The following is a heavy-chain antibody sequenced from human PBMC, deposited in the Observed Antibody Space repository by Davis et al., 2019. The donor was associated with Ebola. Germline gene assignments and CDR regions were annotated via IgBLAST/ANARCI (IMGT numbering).Heavy chain of an antibody. CDR3: ARVGQGYCISTSCYEWDYYYYGMDV. D-gene: IGHD2-2*01. V-gene: IGHV1-3*01. CDR1: GYTFTSYA. CDR2: INAGNGNT. Sequence: AASVKVSCKASGYTFTSYAMHWVRQAPGQRLEWMGWINAGNGNTKYSQKFQGRVTITRDTSASTAYMELSSLRSEDTAVYYCARVGQGYCISTSCYEWDYYYYGMDVWGQGTTVTVSS. J-gene: IGHJ6*02.